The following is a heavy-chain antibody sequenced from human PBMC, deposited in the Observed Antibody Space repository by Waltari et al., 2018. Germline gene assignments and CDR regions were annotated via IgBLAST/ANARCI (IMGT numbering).Heavy chain of an antibody. CDR2: ISSSSSYI. CDR1: GFTFSSYS. D-gene: IGHD4-17*01. J-gene: IGHJ4*02. Sequence: EVQLVESGGGLVKTGGSLRLSCAASGFTFSSYSMNWVRQAPGKGLEWVSSISSSSSYIYYADSVKGRFTISRDNAKNSLYLQMNSLRAEDTAVYYCARDSSTTVVQETFDYWGQGTLVTVSS. V-gene: IGHV3-21*01. CDR3: ARDSSTTVVQETFDY.